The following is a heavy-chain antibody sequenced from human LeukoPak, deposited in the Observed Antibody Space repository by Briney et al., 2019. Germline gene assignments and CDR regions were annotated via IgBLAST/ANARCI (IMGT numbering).Heavy chain of an antibody. D-gene: IGHD3-3*01. V-gene: IGHV3-30*19. J-gene: IGHJ4*02. CDR3: ARGASTIFGVVIVKRKMYYFDY. CDR1: GFTFSSYG. CDR2: ILSDGSKE. Sequence: GGSLRLSCAASGFTFSSYGMHWVRQAPGKGLEWVAVILSDGSKEFYTDSVKGRFTISRDNSKNTLYLQMNSLRAEDTAVYYCARGASTIFGVVIVKRKMYYFDYWGQGTLVTVSS.